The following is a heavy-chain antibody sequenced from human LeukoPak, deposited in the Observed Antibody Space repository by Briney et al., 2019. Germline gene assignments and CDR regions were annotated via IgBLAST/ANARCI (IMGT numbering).Heavy chain of an antibody. CDR3: ATAGTMARYYYYMDV. D-gene: IGHD3-10*01. CDR1: GFTVSSNY. J-gene: IGHJ6*03. V-gene: IGHV3-53*01. CDR2: IYIGGST. Sequence: GGSLRLSCAASGFTVSSNYMSWVCQAPGKGLEWVSVIYIGGSTYYADSVKGRFTISRDNSKNTLYLQMNSLRAEDTAVYYCATAGTMARYYYYMDVWGKGTTVTVSS.